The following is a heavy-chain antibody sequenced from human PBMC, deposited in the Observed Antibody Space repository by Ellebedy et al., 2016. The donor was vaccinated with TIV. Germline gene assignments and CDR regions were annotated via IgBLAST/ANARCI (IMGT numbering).Heavy chain of an antibody. V-gene: IGHV5-51*01. Sequence: KVSCKGSGYSFTSYWIGWVRQMPGKGLEWMGIIYPGDSDTRYSPSFQGQVTISADKSISTAYLQWSSLKASDTAMYYCARRSRRWLQLPSAFDIWGQGTMVTVSS. D-gene: IGHD5-24*01. J-gene: IGHJ3*02. CDR1: GYSFTSYW. CDR3: ARRSRRWLQLPSAFDI. CDR2: IYPGDSDT.